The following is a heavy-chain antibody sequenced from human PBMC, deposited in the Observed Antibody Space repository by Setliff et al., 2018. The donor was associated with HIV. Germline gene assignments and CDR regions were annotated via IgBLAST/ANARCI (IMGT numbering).Heavy chain of an antibody. D-gene: IGHD6-19*01. CDR3: AKDSEAVAVKYYYMDV. Sequence: GSLRLSCTASGFSFGDFALNWVRQAPGKGLEWIGFIRTKAHGGTTEYAASVRGRFTISRDDSESIAYLQMNSLNTEDTALYYCAKDSEAVAVKYYYMDVWGRGTTVTVSS. CDR1: GFSFGDFA. V-gene: IGHV3-49*04. CDR2: IRTKAHGGTT. J-gene: IGHJ6*03.